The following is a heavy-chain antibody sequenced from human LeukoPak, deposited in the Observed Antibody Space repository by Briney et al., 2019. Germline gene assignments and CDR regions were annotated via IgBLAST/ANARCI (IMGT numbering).Heavy chain of an antibody. CDR1: GFTFSKAW. V-gene: IGHV3-9*01. J-gene: IGHJ4*02. CDR3: AKDGY. Sequence: PGGSLRLSCAVSGFTFSKAWMSWVRQTPGKGLEWVSGISWNSGSIGYADSVKGRFTISRDNAKNSLYLQMNSLRAEDTALYYCAKDGYWGQGTLVTVSS. CDR2: ISWNSGSI.